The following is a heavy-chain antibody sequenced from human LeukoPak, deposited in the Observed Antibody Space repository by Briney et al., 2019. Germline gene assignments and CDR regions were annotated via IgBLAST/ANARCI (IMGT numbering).Heavy chain of an antibody. D-gene: IGHD1-26*01. CDR3: ARGGIVGSRTNWFDP. CDR2: IYYIGST. J-gene: IGHJ5*02. CDR1: GGSIRSYY. V-gene: IGHV4-59*01. Sequence: SETLSLTCTVSGGSIRSYYWSWIRQPPGKGLECIGYIYYIGSTNYNPSLKSRVTISLDTSKSQFSLKLTSVTPADTAVYYCARGGIVGSRTNWFDPWGQGTLVTVSS.